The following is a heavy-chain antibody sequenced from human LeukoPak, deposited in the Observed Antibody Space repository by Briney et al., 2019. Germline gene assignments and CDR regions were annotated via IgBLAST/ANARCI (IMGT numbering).Heavy chain of an antibody. J-gene: IGHJ4*02. CDR3: AGGETGYSSEDY. Sequence: SETLSLTCTVSGGSISSYYWSWIRQPPGKGLEWIGEINHSGSTNYNPSLKSRVTISVDTSKNQFSLKLSSVTAADTAVYYCAGGETGYSSEDYWGQGTLVTVSS. CDR1: GGSISSYY. V-gene: IGHV4-34*01. CDR2: INHSGST. D-gene: IGHD5-18*01.